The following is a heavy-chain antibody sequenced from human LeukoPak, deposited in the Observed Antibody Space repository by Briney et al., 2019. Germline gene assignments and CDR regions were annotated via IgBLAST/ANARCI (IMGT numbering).Heavy chain of an antibody. CDR3: ATYAGSYSKYFQH. D-gene: IGHD3-10*01. V-gene: IGHV5-51*01. Sequence: GESLKISCKGSEYSFTNYWICWVRQMPGKGLEWMGIIYPGDSDTRYSPSFQGQVTISADKSISTAYLQWSSLKASDTAMYFCATYAGSYSKYFQHWGQGTLATVSS. J-gene: IGHJ1*01. CDR1: EYSFTNYW. CDR2: IYPGDSDT.